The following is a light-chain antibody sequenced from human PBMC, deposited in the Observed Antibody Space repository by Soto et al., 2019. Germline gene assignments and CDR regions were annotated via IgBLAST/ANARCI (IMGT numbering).Light chain of an antibody. CDR1: QSISSY. V-gene: IGKV1-39*01. J-gene: IGKJ1*01. CDR3: QQSYSTPRT. Sequence: DIQMTQSPSSLSASVGDRVTITCRASQSISSYLNWYQQKPGKAPKLLIYAASSLQSGVPSRFSGSGSGTDFTLTISSLQHEDFATYYCQQSYSTPRTVGQGTKGDIK. CDR2: AAS.